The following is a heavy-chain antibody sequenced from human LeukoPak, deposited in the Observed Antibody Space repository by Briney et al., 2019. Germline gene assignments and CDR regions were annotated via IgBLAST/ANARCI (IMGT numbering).Heavy chain of an antibody. CDR2: IWYDGSNR. CDR1: GFTFSSYG. V-gene: IGHV3-33*01. CDR3: AVWWESPNYYGLDV. D-gene: IGHD1-26*01. Sequence: PGRSLRLSCAASGFTFSSYGMHWVRQAPGKGLEWVAVIWYDGSNRYYADSVKGRFTISRDNSKNTLYLQMNSLRAEDTAVYYCAVWWESPNYYGLDVWGQGTTVTVSS. J-gene: IGHJ6*02.